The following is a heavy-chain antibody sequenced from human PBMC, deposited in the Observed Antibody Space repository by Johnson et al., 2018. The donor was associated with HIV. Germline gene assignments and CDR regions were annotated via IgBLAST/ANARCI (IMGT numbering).Heavy chain of an antibody. J-gene: IGHJ3*02. V-gene: IGHV3-30-3*01. CDR1: EFIFSSYS. CDR3: ARGGLGDYVVAFDI. CDR2: ISYDGSNK. D-gene: IGHD4-17*01. Sequence: QVQLVESGGGVVQPGGSLRLSCAASEFIFSSYSMHWVRQAPGKGLEWVAVISYDGSNKYYADSVKGRFTISRDNSKNTLYLQMNSLRAEDTAVYYCARGGLGDYVVAFDIWGQGTMVTVSS.